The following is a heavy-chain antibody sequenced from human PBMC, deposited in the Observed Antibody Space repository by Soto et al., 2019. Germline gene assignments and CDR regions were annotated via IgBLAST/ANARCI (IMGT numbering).Heavy chain of an antibody. CDR1: GFTFGDYA. D-gene: IGHD5-18*01. CDR2: IRSKAYGGTT. V-gene: IGHV3-49*03. CDR3: TRASTAPGDSNFDY. Sequence: RRLSCTASGFTFGDYAMSWFRQAPGKGLEWVGFIRSKAYGGTTEYAASVKGRFTISRDDSKSIAYLQMNSLKTEDTAVYYCTRASTAPGDSNFDYWGQGTLVTVSS. J-gene: IGHJ4*02.